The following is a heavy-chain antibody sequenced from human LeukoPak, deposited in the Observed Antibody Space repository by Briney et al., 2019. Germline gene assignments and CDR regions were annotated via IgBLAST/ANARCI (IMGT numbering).Heavy chain of an antibody. D-gene: IGHD3-16*02. CDR3: LLQMTYGELSDPDF. CDR1: GFTLSSLA. J-gene: IGHJ4*02. CDR2: SGTRSGTK. V-gene: IGHV3-21*01. Sequence: GGSLRLSCAASGFTLSSLAMHWVRQAPGKGLEWVSSSGTRSGTKYYADSVMGRFTISRDSAMDSVSLQINSLRAEDTAVYYCLLQMTYGELSDPDFRGQGTLVTVSS.